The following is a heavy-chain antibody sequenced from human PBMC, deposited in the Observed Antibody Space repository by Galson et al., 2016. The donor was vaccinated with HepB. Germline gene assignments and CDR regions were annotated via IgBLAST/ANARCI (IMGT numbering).Heavy chain of an antibody. Sequence: SLRLSCAASGFTFSSYAMHWVRQAPGKGLEWVAVISYDGSNKYYADSVKGRFIISRDSSKKTVYLQMNSLRSKDTAVYYCARSAAGRTATTTLAWGQGILVTVSS. CDR1: GFTFSSYA. V-gene: IGHV3-30*04. J-gene: IGHJ5*02. CDR2: ISYDGSNK. D-gene: IGHD4-17*01. CDR3: ARSAAGRTATTTLA.